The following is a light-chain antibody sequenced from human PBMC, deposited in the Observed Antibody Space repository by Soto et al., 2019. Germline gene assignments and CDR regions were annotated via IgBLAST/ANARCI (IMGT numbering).Light chain of an antibody. V-gene: IGKV1-17*01. CDR1: QDIRND. Sequence: IEVTQPTTSLSGSVGDRVTITCRASQDIRNDLGWYQQKPGKALKRLIYAASSLQSGVPSRFSGSGSGTEFTLTIFFLQPEDFVTYRCLLPNCYPNTFCQGTRLEI. CDR2: AAS. CDR3: LLPNCYPNT. J-gene: IGKJ5*01.